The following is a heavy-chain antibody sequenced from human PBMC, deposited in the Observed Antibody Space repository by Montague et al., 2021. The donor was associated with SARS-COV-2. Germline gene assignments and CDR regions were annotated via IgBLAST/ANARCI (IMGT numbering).Heavy chain of an antibody. CDR2: IYSGANST. D-gene: IGHD1-26*01. Sequence: SLRLSCAASGLTFRNYAMSWVRQAPGKGLEWVSVIYSGANSTYYADSVKGRFTISRDNSKNTLYLQMNNLRAEDTAVYYCAKVDQWEVFLDYWGRGTLVIVPS. J-gene: IGHJ4*02. V-gene: IGHV3-23*03. CDR1: GLTFRNYA. CDR3: AKVDQWEVFLDY.